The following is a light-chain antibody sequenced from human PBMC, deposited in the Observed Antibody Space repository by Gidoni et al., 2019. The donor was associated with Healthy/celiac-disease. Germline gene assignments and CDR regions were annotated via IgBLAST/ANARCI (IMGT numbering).Light chain of an antibody. CDR2: RAS. Sequence: DIQMTQSPSSLSASVGDRVTITCRASQTVSGYLNWFQQKPGKDPKVLIYRASSLESGVPSRFSGSGSGTDFILTISSLQPEEFATYYCQQTFSAPYTFGQGTKLQF. J-gene: IGKJ2*01. CDR3: QQTFSAPYT. CDR1: QTVSGY. V-gene: IGKV1-39*01.